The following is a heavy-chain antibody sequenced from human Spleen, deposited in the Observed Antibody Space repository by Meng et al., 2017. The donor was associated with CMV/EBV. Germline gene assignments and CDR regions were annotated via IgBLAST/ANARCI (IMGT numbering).Heavy chain of an antibody. J-gene: IGHJ4*02. D-gene: IGHD3-3*01. CDR1: GFNFATYG. CDR2: IRYDGSNT. CDR3: AKGRPNFDSWGPCDD. Sequence: GESLKISCAASGFNFATYGMHWVRQTPGKGLEWVSFIRYDGSNTYYADSVKGRFTLSRDNSRNTVYLQMRSLRVEDTAVYFCAKGRPNFDSWGPCDDWGQGTLVTVSS. V-gene: IGHV3-30*02.